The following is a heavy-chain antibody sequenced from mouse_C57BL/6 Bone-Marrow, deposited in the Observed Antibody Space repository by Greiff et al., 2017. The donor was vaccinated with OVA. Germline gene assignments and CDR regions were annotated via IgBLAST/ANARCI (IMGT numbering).Heavy chain of an antibody. CDR3: AIRGYYYGSSFYAMDY. J-gene: IGHJ4*01. D-gene: IGHD1-1*01. CDR2: IHPSDSDT. CDR1: GYTFTSYW. V-gene: IGHV1-74*01. Sequence: QVQLKQPGAELVKPGASVKVSCKASGYTFTSYWMHWVKQRPGQGLEWIGRIHPSDSDTNYNQKFKGKATLTVDKSSSTAYMQLSSLTSEDSAVYYCAIRGYYYGSSFYAMDYWGQGTSVTVSS.